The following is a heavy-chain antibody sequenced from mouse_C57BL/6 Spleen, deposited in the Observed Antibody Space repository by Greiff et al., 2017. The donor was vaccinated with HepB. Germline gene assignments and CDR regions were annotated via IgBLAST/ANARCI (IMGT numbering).Heavy chain of an antibody. CDR1: GFSLTSYG. CDR2: IWSDGST. D-gene: IGHD4-1*01. J-gene: IGHJ4*01. CDR3: ARHKGNWFYAMDY. V-gene: IGHV2-6-1*01. Sequence: QVQLKESGPGLVAPSQSLSITCTVSGFSLTSYGVHWVRQPPGKGLEWLVVIWSDGSTTYNSALKSRLSISKDNSKSQVFLKMNSLQTDDTAMYYCARHKGNWFYAMDYWGQGTSVTVSS.